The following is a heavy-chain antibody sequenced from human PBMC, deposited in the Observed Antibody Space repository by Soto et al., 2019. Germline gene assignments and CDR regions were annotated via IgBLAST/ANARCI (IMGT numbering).Heavy chain of an antibody. V-gene: IGHV4-61*08. CDR2: IYSSGST. J-gene: IGHJ6*02. Sequence: NPSETLSLTCAVSGGSISSGGYFWSWIRQPPGKGLEWIAYIYSSGSTNYNPSLKSRVTISIDTSKDQFSLRLTSVTAADAAIYYCARTRFRLQGAYYYYYGMDVWGQGTTVTVSS. CDR1: GGSISSGGYF. D-gene: IGHD5-18*01. CDR3: ARTRFRLQGAYYYYYGMDV.